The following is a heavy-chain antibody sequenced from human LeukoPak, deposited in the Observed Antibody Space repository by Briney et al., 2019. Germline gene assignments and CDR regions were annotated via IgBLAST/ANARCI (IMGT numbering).Heavy chain of an antibody. Sequence: PSETLSLTCTVSVGSISSYYWSWIRQRAAKGLEWIGRIYTSGSTNYNPSPKSRVSISVDKSKNQFSLKLSSVTAADTAVYYCARLHDYGDYVGDYWGQGTLVTVSS. V-gene: IGHV4-4*07. CDR3: ARLHDYGDYVGDY. CDR1: VGSISSYY. D-gene: IGHD4-17*01. CDR2: IYTSGST. J-gene: IGHJ4*02.